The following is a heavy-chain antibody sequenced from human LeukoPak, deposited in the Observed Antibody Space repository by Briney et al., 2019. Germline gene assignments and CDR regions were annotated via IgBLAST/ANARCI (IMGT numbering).Heavy chain of an antibody. Sequence: GGSLRLSCAASGFTFDDYGMSWVRQAPGKGLKWVSGINWNGGSTGYADSVKGRFTISRDNAKNSLYLQMNSLRAEDTALYYCARDGLRYFDWLLYCFDYWGQGTLVTVSS. J-gene: IGHJ4*02. CDR2: INWNGGST. V-gene: IGHV3-20*04. CDR1: GFTFDDYG. D-gene: IGHD3-9*01. CDR3: ARDGLRYFDWLLYCFDY.